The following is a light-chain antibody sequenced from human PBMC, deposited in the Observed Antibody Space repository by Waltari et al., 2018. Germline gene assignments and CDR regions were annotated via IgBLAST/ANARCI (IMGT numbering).Light chain of an antibody. J-gene: IGKJ1*01. Sequence: ETVVTKSPASMSLSQEERGTLSCRASRNVTNNLVWYQQRHGQATRLLIFGASTRATDTPTRFSGSGSGTEFTLTISSLQSEDFAIYYCQVHTKWLWTFGQGTRVEI. CDR2: GAS. CDR1: RNVTNN. V-gene: IGKV3-15*01. CDR3: QVHTKWLWT.